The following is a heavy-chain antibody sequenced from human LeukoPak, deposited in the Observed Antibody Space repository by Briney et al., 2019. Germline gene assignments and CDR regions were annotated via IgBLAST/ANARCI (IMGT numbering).Heavy chain of an antibody. V-gene: IGHV1-46*01. J-gene: IGHJ6*03. Sequence: ASVKVSCKASGYTFTSYYMHWVRQAPGQGLEWMGIINPSGGSTSYAQKFQGRVTMTRDMSTSTVYMELSSLRSEDTAVYYCARDGIVVVPAANGDYYYYYYMDVWGQGTMVTVSS. CDR2: INPSGGST. CDR3: ARDGIVVVPAANGDYYYYYYMDV. CDR1: GYTFTSYY. D-gene: IGHD2-2*01.